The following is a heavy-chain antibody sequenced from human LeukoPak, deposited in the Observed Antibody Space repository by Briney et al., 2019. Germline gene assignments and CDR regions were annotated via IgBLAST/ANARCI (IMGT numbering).Heavy chain of an antibody. CDR3: AADSSGDDAFDI. D-gene: IGHD3-22*01. Sequence: SVKGSCKASGFTFTSSAMQWVRQARGQRLEWIGWIVVGSGNTNYAQKFQERVTITRDMSTSTAYMELSSLRSEDTAVYYCAADSSGDDAFDIWGQGTMVTVSS. J-gene: IGHJ3*02. V-gene: IGHV1-58*02. CDR2: IVVGSGNT. CDR1: GFTFTSSA.